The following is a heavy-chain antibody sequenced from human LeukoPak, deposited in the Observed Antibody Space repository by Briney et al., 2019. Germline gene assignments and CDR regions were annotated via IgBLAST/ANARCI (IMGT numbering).Heavy chain of an antibody. J-gene: IGHJ5*02. V-gene: IGHV3-21*01. CDR3: AREARCSSTSCSRVDSFDP. Sequence: PGGSLRLSCAASGVTFSSYSMNWVRQAPGKGLEWVSSIGSSSSYIYYADSVKGRFTISRDNAKNSLYLQMNSLRAEDTAVYYCAREARCSSTSCSRVDSFDPWGQGTLVTVSS. CDR1: GVTFSSYS. CDR2: IGSSSSYI. D-gene: IGHD2-2*01.